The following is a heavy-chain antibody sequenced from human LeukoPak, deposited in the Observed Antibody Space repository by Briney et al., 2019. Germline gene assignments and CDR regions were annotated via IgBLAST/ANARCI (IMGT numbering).Heavy chain of an antibody. CDR2: IYYSGGT. CDR3: ARLLGAARGPFDY. D-gene: IGHD4/OR15-4a*01. J-gene: IGHJ4*02. CDR1: GGSLSTNN. Sequence: LETLCLTSTVSGGSLSTNNWSWIPQPPGKGLECIGDIYYSGGTNYSPSLTSRVTISVDTSKNQFSLKLSSVTAADTAVYYCARLLGAARGPFDYWGQGTLVTVSS. V-gene: IGHV4-59*01.